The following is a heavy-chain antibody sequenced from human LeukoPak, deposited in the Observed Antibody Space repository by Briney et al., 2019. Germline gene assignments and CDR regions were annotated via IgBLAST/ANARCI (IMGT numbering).Heavy chain of an antibody. D-gene: IGHD3-22*01. J-gene: IGHJ3*02. V-gene: IGHV2-5*01. Sequence: ESGPTQVNPTQTLTLSCTFAGFSLSTSAVGVGWIRQPPGKALEWLALIYWSDDKRYSPSLKSRLTITKDTSKNQVVLTMTNMDPVDTATYYCAHRLRIVVFTSDAFDIWGQGTMVTVSS. CDR3: AHRLRIVVFTSDAFDI. CDR1: GFSLSTSAVG. CDR2: IYWSDDK.